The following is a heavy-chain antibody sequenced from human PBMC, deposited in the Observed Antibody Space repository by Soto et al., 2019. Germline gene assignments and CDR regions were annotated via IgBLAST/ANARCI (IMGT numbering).Heavy chain of an antibody. CDR2: IHPGDSDT. CDR3: TLSYGDSYYYYYGMDV. CDR1: GFSFSRYT. Sequence: GESLKISCVGSGFSFSRYTVGWVRQVPGKGLGWMGVIHPGDSDTRYSPSFQGQVTISADKSISTAYLQWSSLKASDTAMYYCTLSYGDSYYYYYGMDVWGQGTTVTVSS. D-gene: IGHD4-17*01. V-gene: IGHV5-51*01. J-gene: IGHJ6*02.